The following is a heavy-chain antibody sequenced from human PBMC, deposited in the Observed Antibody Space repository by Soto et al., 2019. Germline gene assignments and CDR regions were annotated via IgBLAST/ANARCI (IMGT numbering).Heavy chain of an antibody. CDR1: GFTFSSYG. CDR3: ARGLAVGSYYYYLYMDV. J-gene: IGHJ6*03. D-gene: IGHD3-16*01. CDR2: VSGSDSTM. Sequence: GGSLRLSCAASGFTFSSYGMHWVRQAPGKGLEWVSYVSGSDSTMSYADSVKGRFTISRDNAKSSLYLQMNSLRAEDTAVYYCARGLAVGSYYYYLYMDVWGTGTTVTVSS. V-gene: IGHV3-48*04.